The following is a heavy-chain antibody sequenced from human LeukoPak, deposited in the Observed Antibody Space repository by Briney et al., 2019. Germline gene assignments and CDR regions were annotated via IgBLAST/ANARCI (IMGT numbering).Heavy chain of an antibody. Sequence: SETLSLTCTVSGVSISSTNSYWSWIRQSPRTGLEWIGNIYSSGRSNYNPSLNSRVTISLDTSENRFSLKLTSVTAADTAIYYCARKREGPTTGIDYWGQGTLVTVSS. D-gene: IGHD1-26*01. CDR2: IYSSGRS. CDR3: ARKREGPTTGIDY. CDR1: GVSISSTNSY. V-gene: IGHV4-39*07. J-gene: IGHJ4*02.